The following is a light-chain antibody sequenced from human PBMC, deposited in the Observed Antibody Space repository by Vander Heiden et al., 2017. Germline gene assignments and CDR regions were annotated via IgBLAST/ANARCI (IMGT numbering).Light chain of an antibody. CDR2: SNN. V-gene: IGLV1-44*01. Sequence: QSVLTQPPSASGTPGQRVTISCSGSSSNIGSNTVNWYQQLPGTAPKLLIYSNNQRPSGVPDRFSGPKSGTSASLAISGLQSEDEADYYCAAWDDSLNGPNWVFGGGTKLTVL. CDR1: SSNIGSNT. CDR3: AAWDDSLNGPNWV. J-gene: IGLJ3*02.